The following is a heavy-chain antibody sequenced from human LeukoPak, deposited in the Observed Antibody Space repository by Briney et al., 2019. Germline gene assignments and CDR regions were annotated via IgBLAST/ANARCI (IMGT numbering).Heavy chain of an antibody. CDR3: AREEQLADKSIDY. CDR1: GGTFSSYA. V-gene: IGHV1-69*13. D-gene: IGHD6-6*01. CDR2: IIPIFGTA. J-gene: IGHJ4*02. Sequence: GASVKVSCKASGGTFSSYAISWVRQAPGQGLEWMGGIIPIFGTANYAQKFQGRVTITADESTSTAYMELSSLRSEDTAVYYCAREEQLADKSIDYWGQGTLVTASS.